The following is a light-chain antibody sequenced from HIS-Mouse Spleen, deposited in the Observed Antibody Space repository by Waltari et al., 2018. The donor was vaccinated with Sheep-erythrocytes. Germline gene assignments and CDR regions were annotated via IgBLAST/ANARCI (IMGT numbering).Light chain of an antibody. J-gene: IGLJ3*02. V-gene: IGLV1-51*01. CDR1: SSNIRNNY. CDR3: GTWDSSLSAGV. Sequence: QSVLTQPPSVSAAPGQKVTIYCSGSSSNIRNNYVSWYQQLPGTAPKLLMYDNNKRPSGIPDRFSGSKSGTSATLGITGLQTGDEADYYCGTWDSSLSAGVFGGGTKLTVL. CDR2: DNN.